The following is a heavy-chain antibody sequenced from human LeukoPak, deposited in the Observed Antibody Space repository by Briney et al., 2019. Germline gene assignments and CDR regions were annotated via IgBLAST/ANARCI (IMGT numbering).Heavy chain of an antibody. Sequence: SVKVSCKASGGTFSSYAISWVRQAPGQGLEWMGGIIPIFGTANYAQKFQGRVTITADESTSTAYMELSSLRSEDTAAYYCARDRGVVVAANWFDPWAREPWSPSPQ. D-gene: IGHD2-15*01. J-gene: IGHJ5*02. CDR2: IIPIFGTA. CDR1: GGTFSSYA. V-gene: IGHV1-69*13. CDR3: ARDRGVVVAANWFDP.